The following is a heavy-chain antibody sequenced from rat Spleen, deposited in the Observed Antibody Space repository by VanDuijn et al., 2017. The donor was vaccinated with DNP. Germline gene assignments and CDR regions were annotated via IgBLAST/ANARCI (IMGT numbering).Heavy chain of an antibody. Sequence: EVQLVESGGGLVQPGRSLKLSCAASGFTFSNYGMAWVRQAPTKGLEWVASITNSGGSTYYRDSVKGRFTISRDNAKSTLYLQMDSLRSEDTATYYCTTGVTGFDYWGQGVMVTVSS. V-gene: IGHV5-27*01. D-gene: IGHD4-5*01. CDR2: ITNSGGST. J-gene: IGHJ2*01. CDR1: GFTFSNYG. CDR3: TTGVTGFDY.